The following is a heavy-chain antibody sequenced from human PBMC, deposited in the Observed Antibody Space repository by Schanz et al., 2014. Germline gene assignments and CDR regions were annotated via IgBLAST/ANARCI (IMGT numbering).Heavy chain of an antibody. D-gene: IGHD3-10*01. V-gene: IGHV1-46*01. CDR1: GYTFTTYY. CDR2: INPSSGTT. CDR3: ARGGFGEVSYLDY. J-gene: IGHJ4*02. Sequence: QVQLVQSGVEVKRPGVSVKVSCKASGYTFTTYYIHWVRQAPGQGLEWMGKINPSSGTTRIAQNFQGRLTVTRDTSTSTVNMELSSLRPEDTAVYYCARGGFGEVSYLDYWGQGTLVTVSS.